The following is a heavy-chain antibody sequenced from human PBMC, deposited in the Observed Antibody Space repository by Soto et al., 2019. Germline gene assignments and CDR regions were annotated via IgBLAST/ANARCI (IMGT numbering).Heavy chain of an antibody. CDR1: GYTFTSYG. CDR2: ISAYNGNT. V-gene: IGHV1-18*01. J-gene: IGHJ3*02. D-gene: IGHD3-9*01. Sequence: ASVKVSCKASGYTFTSYGISWVRQAPGQGLEWMGWISAYNGNTNYAQKLQGRVTMTTDTSTSTAYMELRSLRSDDTAVYYRARATLRYFDWLPHKAFDIWGQGTMVTVSS. CDR3: ARATLRYFDWLPHKAFDI.